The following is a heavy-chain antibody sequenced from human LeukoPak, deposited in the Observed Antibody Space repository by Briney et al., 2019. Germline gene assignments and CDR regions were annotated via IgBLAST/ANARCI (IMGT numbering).Heavy chain of an antibody. J-gene: IGHJ6*04. Sequence: ASVKVSCKASGYTFTSYGISWVRQAPGQGLEWMGWISAYNGNTNYAQKLQGRVTMTTDTSTSTAYMELRSLRSDDTAVYYCASGGGATGYPNYYGMDVWGKGTTVTVSS. D-gene: IGHD3-9*01. CDR3: ASGGGATGYPNYYGMDV. CDR1: GYTFTSYG. V-gene: IGHV1-18*04. CDR2: ISAYNGNT.